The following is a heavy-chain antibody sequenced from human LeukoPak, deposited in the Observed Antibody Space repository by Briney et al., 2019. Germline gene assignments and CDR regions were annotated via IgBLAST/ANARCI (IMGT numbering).Heavy chain of an antibody. V-gene: IGHV3-11*01. CDR1: GFTFSDYY. J-gene: IGHJ6*03. CDR3: ARGDIASYYYSLEV. CDR2: ISSTGATI. Sequence: GGSLRLACVGSGFTFSDYYMTWIHQSPGKGLEWVSYISSTGATIYYADSVKGRFTISRDNAKNSLFLQMSSLRAEDTAVYYCARGDIASYYYSLEVWGTGTTVIISS. D-gene: IGHD5-12*01.